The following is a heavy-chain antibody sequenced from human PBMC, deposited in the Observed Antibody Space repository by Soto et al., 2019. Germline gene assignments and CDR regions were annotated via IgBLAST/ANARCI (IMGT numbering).Heavy chain of an antibody. V-gene: IGHV4-39*01. CDR1: GGSISSSSYY. CDR2: IYYSGST. Sequence: PSETLSLTCTVSGGSISSSSYYWGWIRQPPGKGLEWIGSIYYSGSTYYNPSLKSRVTISVDTSKNQFSLKLSPVTAADTAVYYCARFMYSSSWYLGSPKYYFDYWGQGTLVTVSS. D-gene: IGHD6-13*01. J-gene: IGHJ4*02. CDR3: ARFMYSSSWYLGSPKYYFDY.